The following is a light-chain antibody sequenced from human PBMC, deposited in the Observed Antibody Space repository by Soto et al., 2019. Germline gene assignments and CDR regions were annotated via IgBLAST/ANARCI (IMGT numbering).Light chain of an antibody. CDR1: TSDVGGCDR. CDR2: EVT. Sequence: QSALTQPASVTGSPGQSITISCTGTTSDVGGCDRVSWFQQYPGTAPKLMIYEVTNRPSGVSDRFSGSKSVNTASLTISGLQPEDEADYYCSSYTIKNTWVFGGGTKLTVL. V-gene: IGLV2-14*01. CDR3: SSYTIKNTWV. J-gene: IGLJ3*02.